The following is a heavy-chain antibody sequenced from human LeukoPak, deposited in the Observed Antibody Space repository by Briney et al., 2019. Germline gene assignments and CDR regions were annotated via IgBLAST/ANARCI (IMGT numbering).Heavy chain of an antibody. CDR3: AKDSSSGYLRPPYNWFDP. Sequence: PGGSLRLSCAASGFTFSSYAMSWVRQAPGKGLERVSAISGSGGSAYYAESVKGRFTISRDNPKNTLFLQMSSLRAEDTAVYYCAKDSSSGYLRPPYNWFDPWGQGTLVTVSS. CDR2: ISGSGGSA. D-gene: IGHD3-22*01. CDR1: GFTFSSYA. J-gene: IGHJ5*02. V-gene: IGHV3-23*01.